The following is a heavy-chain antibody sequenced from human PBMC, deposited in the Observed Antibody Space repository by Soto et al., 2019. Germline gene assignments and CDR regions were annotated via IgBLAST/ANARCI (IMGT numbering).Heavy chain of an antibody. CDR3: AGQDLIGNWLDP. J-gene: IGHJ5*02. CDR2: IYYSGST. Sequence: SETLSLTCTVSGGSISSGDYYWSWIRQPPGKGLEWIGYIYYSGSTYYNPSLKSRVTISVDTSKNQFSLKLSSVTAADTAVYYCAGQDLIGNWLDPWGQGTRVTVSS. CDR1: GGSISSGDYY. V-gene: IGHV4-30-4*01.